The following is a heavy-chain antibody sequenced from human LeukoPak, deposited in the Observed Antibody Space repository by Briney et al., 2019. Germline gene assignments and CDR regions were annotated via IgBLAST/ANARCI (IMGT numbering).Heavy chain of an antibody. V-gene: IGHV3-21*01. J-gene: IGHJ4*02. CDR1: GFTFSSYS. Sequence: GGSLRLSCAASGFTFSSYSMNWVRQAPEKGLEWVSFISSSSSYIYYADSVKGRFTISRDNAKNSLYLQMNSLRAEDTAVYYCARAWEYGSGSYPDYWGQGTLVTVSS. D-gene: IGHD3-10*01. CDR2: ISSSSSYI. CDR3: ARAWEYGSGSYPDY.